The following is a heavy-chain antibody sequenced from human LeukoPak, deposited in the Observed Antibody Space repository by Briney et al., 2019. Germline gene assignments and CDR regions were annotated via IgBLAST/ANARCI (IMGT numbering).Heavy chain of an antibody. Sequence: GGSLRLSCAASGLTFSSYAMTWVRQAPRKGLEWVSSISSTGGSTFYADSVKGRFTISRDNSKNTLYLQMNSLRAEDTAIYYCAKEREAYCSGGSCYGSDKLFPADYWGQGTLVTVSS. J-gene: IGHJ4*02. D-gene: IGHD2-15*01. CDR2: ISSTGGST. V-gene: IGHV3-23*01. CDR1: GLTFSSYA. CDR3: AKEREAYCSGGSCYGSDKLFPADY.